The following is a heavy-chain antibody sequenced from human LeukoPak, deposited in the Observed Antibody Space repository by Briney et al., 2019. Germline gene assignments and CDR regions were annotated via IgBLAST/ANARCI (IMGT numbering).Heavy chain of an antibody. CDR1: GYTFTHYA. CDR3: ARDYRRDGYKLFDY. J-gene: IGHJ4*02. D-gene: IGHD5-24*01. CDR2: INSGNGYA. Sequence: GASVKVSCTASGYTFTHYAMHWVRQAPGQRLEWVGWINSGNGYAKSSQKFQDRVIITRDTSATTAYMELSSLSFEDTAVYYCARDYRRDGYKLFDYWGQGTLVTVSS. V-gene: IGHV1-3*04.